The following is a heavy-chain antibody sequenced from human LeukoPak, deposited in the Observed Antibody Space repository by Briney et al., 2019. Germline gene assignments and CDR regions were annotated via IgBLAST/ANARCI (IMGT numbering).Heavy chain of an antibody. CDR3: ARYGTVTTDFDY. V-gene: IGHV1-46*01. CDR1: GYTFTSYH. CDR2: INPSGGST. J-gene: IGHJ4*02. D-gene: IGHD4-17*01. Sequence: GASVKVSCKASGYTFTSYHMHWVRQAPGQGLEWMGIINPSGGSTSYAQKFQGRVTMTRDTSTSTVYMELNRLRSDDTAVYYCARYGTVTTDFDYWGQGTLVTVSS.